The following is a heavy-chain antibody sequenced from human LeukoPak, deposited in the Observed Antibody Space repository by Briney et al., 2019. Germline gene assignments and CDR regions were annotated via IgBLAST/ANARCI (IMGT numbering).Heavy chain of an antibody. Sequence: SSETLSLTCTVSGGSISSGGYYWSWIRQHPGKGLEWIGYIYYSGSTYYNPSLKSRVTISVDTSKNQFSLKLSSVTAADTAVYYCVSTRRFTFMDVWGQGTTVTVSS. V-gene: IGHV4-31*03. CDR1: GGSISSGGYY. CDR3: VSTRRFTFMDV. CDR2: IYYSGST. J-gene: IGHJ6*02. D-gene: IGHD2/OR15-2a*01.